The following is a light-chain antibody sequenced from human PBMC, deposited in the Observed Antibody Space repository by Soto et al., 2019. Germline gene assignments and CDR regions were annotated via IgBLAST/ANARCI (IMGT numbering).Light chain of an antibody. CDR3: CSYAGSSTVV. CDR1: SSDVGSYNL. J-gene: IGLJ2*01. V-gene: IGLV2-23*02. CDR2: EVS. Sequence: QSALTQPASVSGSPGQSITISCTGTSSDVGSYNLVSWYQQHPGKAPKLMIYEVSKRPSGVSNRFFGSKSGNTASLTISGLEAEDEADYYCCSYAGSSTVVFGGGTPLTVL.